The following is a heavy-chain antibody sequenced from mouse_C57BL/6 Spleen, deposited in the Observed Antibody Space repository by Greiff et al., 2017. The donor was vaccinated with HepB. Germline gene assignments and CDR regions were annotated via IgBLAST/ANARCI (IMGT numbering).Heavy chain of an antibody. J-gene: IGHJ3*01. CDR3: AELGRNAY. Sequence: VQLQQSGPELVKPGASVKISCKASGYAFSSSWMNWVKQRPGKGLEWIGRIYPGDGDTNYNGKFKGKATLTADKASSTAYMQLRSLTSEDSAVYFGAELGRNAYWGQGTLVTVSA. D-gene: IGHD4-1*01. CDR1: GYAFSSSW. V-gene: IGHV1-82*01. CDR2: IYPGDGDT.